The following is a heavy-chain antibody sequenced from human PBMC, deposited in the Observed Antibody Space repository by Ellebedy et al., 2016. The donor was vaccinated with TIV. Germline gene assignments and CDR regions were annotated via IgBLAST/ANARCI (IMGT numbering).Heavy chain of an antibody. V-gene: IGHV3-30*03. CDR2: IVYDGSTK. J-gene: IGHJ4*02. D-gene: IGHD1-1*01. CDR3: AADRDATGFVF. Sequence: GESLKISCAASGFSFGTYGMHWVRQAPGKGLEWVAVIVYDGSTKYYTDSVKGRFTISRDNSKNTVFLQMDRLRAEDTAVYYCAADRDATGFVFWGRGALVTVSS. CDR1: GFSFGTYG.